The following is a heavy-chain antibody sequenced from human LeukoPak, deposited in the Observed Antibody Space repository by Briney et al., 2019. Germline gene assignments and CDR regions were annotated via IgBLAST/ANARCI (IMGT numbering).Heavy chain of an antibody. CDR1: GGSISSGGYS. V-gene: IGHV4-30-2*01. CDR2: IYHSGST. D-gene: IGHD6-13*01. CDR3: ARLVAATCNFDY. J-gene: IGHJ4*02. Sequence: PSGTLSLTCAVSGGSISSGGYSWSWIRQPPGKGLEWIGYIYHSGSTYYNPYLKSRVTISVDRTKNQFSLKLSSVTAADTAVYYCARLVAATCNFDYWGQGTLVTVSS.